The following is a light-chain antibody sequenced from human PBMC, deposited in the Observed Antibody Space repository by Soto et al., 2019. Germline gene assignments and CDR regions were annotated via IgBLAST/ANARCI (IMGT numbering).Light chain of an antibody. J-gene: IGKJ1*01. CDR3: QQYQNSPRT. CDR1: QSVGSN. V-gene: IGKV3-20*01. Sequence: EIVLTQSPGTLSLSPGESATLSCRASQSVGSNLAWYQQKPGQAPRLLIYDTSKRATGIPDRFSGSGSGTDFTLTISRLEPADFAVYYCQQYQNSPRTFGQGTKVDIK. CDR2: DTS.